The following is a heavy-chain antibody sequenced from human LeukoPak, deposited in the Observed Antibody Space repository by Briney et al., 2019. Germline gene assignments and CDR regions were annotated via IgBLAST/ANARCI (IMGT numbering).Heavy chain of an antibody. D-gene: IGHD5-18*01. Sequence: GGSLRLSCAASGFSFSSYWMHWVRQAPGKGLVWVSRINSDGSSTSYADSVKGRFTISRDNAKNTLYLQMNSLRAEDTAVYYCARHLSGITGYTYGRGIDYWGQGTLVTVSS. CDR1: GFSFSSYW. J-gene: IGHJ4*02. V-gene: IGHV3-74*01. CDR2: INSDGSST. CDR3: ARHLSGITGYTYGRGIDY.